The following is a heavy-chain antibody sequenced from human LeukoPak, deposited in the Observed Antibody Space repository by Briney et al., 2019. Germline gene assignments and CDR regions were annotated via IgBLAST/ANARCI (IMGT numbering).Heavy chain of an antibody. CDR1: GFTFSSYS. Sequence: GGSLRLSCAASGFTFSSYSMTWVRQAPGKGLEWVSYITFTSSTIHYADSVKGRFTISRDNAKSSLYLQMNSLRAEDTAVYYCARDRLHYGEYEKTLDYWGQGTLVTVSS. J-gene: IGHJ4*02. V-gene: IGHV3-48*01. CDR3: ARDRLHYGEYEKTLDY. D-gene: IGHD4-17*01. CDR2: ITFTSSTI.